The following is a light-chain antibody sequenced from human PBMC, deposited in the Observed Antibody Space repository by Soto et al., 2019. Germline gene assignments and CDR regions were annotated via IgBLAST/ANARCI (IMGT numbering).Light chain of an antibody. CDR3: QQSFTNPKT. J-gene: IGKJ1*01. CDR2: AAS. CDR1: QGISNF. V-gene: IGKV1-39*01. Sequence: DIPMTQSPSSLSASVGDRVTITCRASQGISNFLNWYQQKPGEAPKVLIYAASSLQTGVPSRFSGSGSGTVFTLTINSLQPEDFATYFCQQSFTNPKTFGQGTEVDVK.